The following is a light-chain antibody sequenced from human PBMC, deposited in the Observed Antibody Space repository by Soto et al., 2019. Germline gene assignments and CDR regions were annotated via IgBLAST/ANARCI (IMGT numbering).Light chain of an antibody. V-gene: IGKV3-20*01. CDR1: QSFSSGY. Sequence: IVLTQSPGTLSLSPGERATLSCRASQSFSSGYLAWYQQKPGQAPRLLIYGSSSRATGIPDRFSGSGSGTDFTLTINRLEPEDFAVYYCQQYYDSPPWTFGQGTKVEIK. J-gene: IGKJ1*01. CDR3: QQYYDSPPWT. CDR2: GSS.